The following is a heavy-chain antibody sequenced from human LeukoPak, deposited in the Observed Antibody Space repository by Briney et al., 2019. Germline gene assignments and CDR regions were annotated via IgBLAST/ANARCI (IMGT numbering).Heavy chain of an antibody. D-gene: IGHD2-2*01. CDR3: ATHCSSTSCLDY. Sequence: PGESLRLSCAASGFTFSSYWMHWVRQAPGKGLMWVSRINSDGSSTSYADSVKGRFTISRDNAKNTLYLQMNTLRAEDTAVYYCATHCSSTSCLDYWGQGTLVTVSS. CDR1: GFTFSSYW. V-gene: IGHV3-74*01. CDR2: INSDGSST. J-gene: IGHJ4*02.